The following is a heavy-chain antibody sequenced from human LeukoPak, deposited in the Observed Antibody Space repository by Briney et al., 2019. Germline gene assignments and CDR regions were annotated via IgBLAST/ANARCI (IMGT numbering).Heavy chain of an antibody. D-gene: IGHD6-13*01. CDR3: ARSIAAALGFDY. CDR1: GFTFSSYS. CDR2: ISSSSSYI. J-gene: IGHJ4*02. Sequence: GGSLRLSCAASGFTFSSYSMNWVRQAPGKGLEWVSSISSSSSYIYYADSVKGRFTISRDNAKNSLYLQMNSLRAEDTAVYYCARSIAAALGFDYWGQGTLVTVSS. V-gene: IGHV3-21*01.